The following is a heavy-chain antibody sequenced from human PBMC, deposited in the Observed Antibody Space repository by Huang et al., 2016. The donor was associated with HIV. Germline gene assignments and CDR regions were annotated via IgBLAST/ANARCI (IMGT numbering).Heavy chain of an antibody. CDR1: GFSLNTKGVG. Sequence: QITLKESGPSLVKPTQTLTLTCSFSGFSLNTKGVGVGWLRQPPGKALEWLVLIYWDDDKRYMPSLKNKVTITRDTTKNQVVLTLTNADPLDAGTYYCAHIGRLGDYYMDVWGNGTTVTVSS. V-gene: IGHV2-5*02. J-gene: IGHJ6*03. CDR3: AHIGRLGDYYMDV. D-gene: IGHD1-26*01. CDR2: IYWDDDK.